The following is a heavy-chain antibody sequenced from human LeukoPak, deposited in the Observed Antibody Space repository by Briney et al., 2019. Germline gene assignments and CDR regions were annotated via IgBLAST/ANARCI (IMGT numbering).Heavy chain of an antibody. CDR3: ARVLEVGIAAAAYYFDY. CDR2: IYYSGST. D-gene: IGHD6-13*01. CDR1: GGSLSSSSYY. Sequence: SETLSLTCTVSGGSLSSSSYYWGWIRQPPGKGLEWIGSIYYSGSTYYNPSLKSRVTISVDTSKNQFSLKLSSVTAADTAVYYCARVLEVGIAAAAYYFDYWGQGTLVTVSS. J-gene: IGHJ4*02. V-gene: IGHV4-39*07.